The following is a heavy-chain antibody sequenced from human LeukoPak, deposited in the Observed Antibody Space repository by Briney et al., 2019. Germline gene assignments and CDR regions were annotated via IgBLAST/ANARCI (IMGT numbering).Heavy chain of an antibody. D-gene: IGHD6-13*01. CDR1: GYTFTSYY. CDR3: ARVAPRYSSSWKIFDY. Sequence: ASVKVSCKSSGYTFTSYYMHWVRQAPGQGLEWTGIINPSGGSTSYAQKFQGRVTMTRDMSTSTVYMELSSLRSEDTAVYYCARVAPRYSSSWKIFDYWGQGTLVTVSS. J-gene: IGHJ4*02. CDR2: INPSGGST. V-gene: IGHV1-46*01.